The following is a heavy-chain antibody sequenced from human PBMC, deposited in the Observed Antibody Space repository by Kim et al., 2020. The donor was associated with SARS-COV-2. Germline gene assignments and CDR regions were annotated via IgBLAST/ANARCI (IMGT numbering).Heavy chain of an antibody. CDR1: AGSVSNGGYY. V-gene: IGHV4-31*03. D-gene: IGHD6-19*01. CDR3: ARAGAWSSPGGV. J-gene: IGHJ4*02. Sequence: SETLSLTCTVSAGSVSNGGYYWSWIRQHPGKGLEWIGYIYYSGTTHYNPSLKSRVTISIDTSKNQFSLRLTSVTAADTAVYYCARAGAWSSPGGVWGQGTLVTVSS. CDR2: IYYSGTT.